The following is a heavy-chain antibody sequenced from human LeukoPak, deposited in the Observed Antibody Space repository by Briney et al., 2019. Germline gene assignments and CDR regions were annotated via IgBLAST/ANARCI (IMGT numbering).Heavy chain of an antibody. J-gene: IGHJ4*02. CDR3: ARAWRDYVWGSYRPYFGY. D-gene: IGHD3-16*02. V-gene: IGHV4-34*01. Sequence: SETLSLTCAVYGGSFSGYYWSWIRQPPGKGLEWIGEINHSGSTNYNPSLKSRVTTSVDTSKNQFSLKLSSVTAADTAVYYCARAWRDYVWGSYRPYFGYWGQGTLVTVSS. CDR2: INHSGST. CDR1: GGSFSGYY.